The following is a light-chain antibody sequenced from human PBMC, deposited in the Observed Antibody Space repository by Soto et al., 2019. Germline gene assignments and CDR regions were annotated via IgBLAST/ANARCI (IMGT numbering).Light chain of an antibody. CDR3: QQYNDYPWT. CDR2: KAS. Sequence: IQLNQSPSTLSANVGDRVTITCRASQSIGRRLAWYQQKPGKVPKLLIYKASGLNSGVPSRFSGSGSGTEFTLTISSLQPDDFATYYCQQYNDYPWTFGQGAKVDI. V-gene: IGKV1-5*03. J-gene: IGKJ1*01. CDR1: QSIGRR.